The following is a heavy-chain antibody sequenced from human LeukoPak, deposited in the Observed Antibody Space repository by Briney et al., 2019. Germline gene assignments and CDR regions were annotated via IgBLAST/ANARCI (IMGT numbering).Heavy chain of an antibody. CDR1: GFLFSDYE. CDR3: VRDGYSYGYDFDY. D-gene: IGHD5-18*01. J-gene: IGHJ4*02. V-gene: IGHV3-48*03. CDR2: ISTRGGTI. Sequence: XGSLRLSCGASGFLFSDYEMNWVRQAPGKGLEWISYISTRGGTIYYADSVEGRFTISRDNAKNALYLQMNSLRVEDTAFYYCVRDGYSYGYDFDYWGQGTLVAVSP.